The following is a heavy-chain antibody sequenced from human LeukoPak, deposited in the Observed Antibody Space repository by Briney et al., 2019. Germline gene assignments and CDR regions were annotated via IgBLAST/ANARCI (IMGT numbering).Heavy chain of an antibody. Sequence: PGGSLRLSCAASGFTFSSYSMNWVRQAPGKGLEWVSSISSSSSYIYYADSVKGRFTISRDNAKNSLYLQMNSLRAEDTAVYYCARDPKAAAYYYYYMDVWGKGTTATVSS. V-gene: IGHV3-21*01. CDR3: ARDPKAAAYYYYYMDV. CDR2: ISSSSSYI. D-gene: IGHD6-13*01. CDR1: GFTFSSYS. J-gene: IGHJ6*03.